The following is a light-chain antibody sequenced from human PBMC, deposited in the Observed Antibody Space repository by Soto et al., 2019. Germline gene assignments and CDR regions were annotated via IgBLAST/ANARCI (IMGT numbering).Light chain of an antibody. V-gene: IGKV3-20*01. CDR3: QLAWT. J-gene: IGKJ1*01. CDR1: QSVSSSY. Sequence: EIVLTQSACTLSLSPGERATLSCRASQSVSSSYLAWYQQKPGQAPRLLIYGASSRATGIPDRFSGSGSGTDFTLTISRLEPEDFAVYYCQLAWTFGQGTKVDIK. CDR2: GAS.